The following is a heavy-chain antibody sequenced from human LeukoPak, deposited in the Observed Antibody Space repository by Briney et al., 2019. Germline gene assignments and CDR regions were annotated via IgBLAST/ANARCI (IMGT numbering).Heavy chain of an antibody. V-gene: IGHV4-34*01. J-gene: IGHJ4*02. D-gene: IGHD4-23*01. Sequence: SETLSLTCAVYGGSFSGYYWTWIRQPPGKGLEWIGSMYYSGSTYYNPSLKSRVTISVDTSKNQFSLKLSSVTAADTAVYYCARQFGSFIPYGGNPDRLGYWGQGTLVTVSS. CDR2: MYYSGST. CDR3: ARQFGSFIPYGGNPDRLGY. CDR1: GGSFSGYY.